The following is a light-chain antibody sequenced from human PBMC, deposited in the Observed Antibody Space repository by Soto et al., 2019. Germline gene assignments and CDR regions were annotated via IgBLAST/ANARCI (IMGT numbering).Light chain of an antibody. Sequence: DIQMTQSPSSLSASVGDRVPISCQATEDISNFLNWYQQKPGKAPKLLIYDASNLEAGVPSRFSGGGSGTHFTLTISTLQHEDFGTYSSEQYHNLLITFGRRTQVDIK. CDR1: EDISNF. CDR2: DAS. CDR3: EQYHNLLIT. V-gene: IGKV1-33*01. J-gene: IGKJ4*01.